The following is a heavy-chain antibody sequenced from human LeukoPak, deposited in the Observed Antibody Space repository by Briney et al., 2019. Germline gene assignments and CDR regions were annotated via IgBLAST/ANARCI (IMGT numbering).Heavy chain of an antibody. CDR2: ISTSGII. CDR3: ARDDPNWDPSSYYFDS. J-gene: IGHJ4*02. V-gene: IGHV3-48*02. CDR1: GFTISNYN. D-gene: IGHD3-10*01. Sequence: GSLRLSCAASGFTISNYNMDWVRRAPGKGLEWISYISTSGIIYYADSVRGRFTISRDDAKNSPYLQMNSLRDEDTAVYYCARDDPNWDPSSYYFDSWGQGVLVTVSS.